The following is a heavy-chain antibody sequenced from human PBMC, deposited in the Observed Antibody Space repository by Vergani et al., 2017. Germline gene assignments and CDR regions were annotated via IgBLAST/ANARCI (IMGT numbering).Heavy chain of an antibody. J-gene: IGHJ6*02. CDR3: ARAGWLQFNYYGMDV. CDR2: INSDGSST. CDR1: GFTFSSYW. V-gene: IGHV3-74*01. D-gene: IGHD5-24*01. Sequence: EVQLVESGGGLVQPGGSLRLSCAASGFTFSSYWMHWVRQAPGKGLVWVSRINSDGSSTSYADSVKGRFTTSRDNAKNTLYLQMNSLRAEDPAVYYCARAGWLQFNYYGMDVWGQGTTVTVSS.